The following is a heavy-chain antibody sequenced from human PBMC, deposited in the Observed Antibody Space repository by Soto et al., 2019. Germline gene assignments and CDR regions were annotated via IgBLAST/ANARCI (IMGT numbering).Heavy chain of an antibody. V-gene: IGHV1-8*01. D-gene: IGHD2-15*01. J-gene: IGHJ6*02. CDR3: ARGYGGYCSGGSCYYYYGMDV. CDR2: MNPNSGNT. CDR1: GYTFTSYD. Sequence: ASVKVSCKASGYTFTSYDINWVRQATGQGLEWMGWMNPNSGNTGYAQKFQGRVTMTRNTSISTAYMELSSLRSEDTAVYYCARGYGGYCSGGSCYYYYGMDVWGQGTTVTVSS.